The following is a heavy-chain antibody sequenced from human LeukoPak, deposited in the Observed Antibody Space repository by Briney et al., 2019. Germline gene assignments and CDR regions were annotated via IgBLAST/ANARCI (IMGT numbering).Heavy chain of an antibody. J-gene: IGHJ4*02. CDR2: IYCSGST. CDR1: GDSPSSASSY. CDR3: AGWDIGVDY. D-gene: IGHD5-12*01. V-gene: IGHV4-31*11. Sequence: SETLSLSRAVPGDSPSSASSYSSCISHHPGECLEWVGYIYCSGSTNNNPSPKSRVTISVETTKNQFSLKLSSVTAADTAVYYCAGWDIGVDYWGQGTLVTVSS.